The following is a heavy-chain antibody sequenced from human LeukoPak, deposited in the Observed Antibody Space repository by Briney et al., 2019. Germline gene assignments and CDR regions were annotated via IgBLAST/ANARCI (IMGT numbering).Heavy chain of an antibody. D-gene: IGHD2-15*01. V-gene: IGHV4-31*03. CDR3: ARVVVVAATDYGMDV. Sequence: PSQTLSLTCTVSGGSISRGGYYWSWIRQHTGTGLECIGYIYHSGSTYYNPSLKSRVTISVDTSKNQFSLKLSSVTAADTAVYYCARVVVVAATDYGMDVWGKGTTVTVSS. CDR2: IYHSGST. CDR1: GGSISRGGYY. J-gene: IGHJ6*04.